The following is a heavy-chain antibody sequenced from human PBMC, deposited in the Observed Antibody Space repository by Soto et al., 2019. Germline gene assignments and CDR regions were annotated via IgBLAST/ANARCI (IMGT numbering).Heavy chain of an antibody. CDR3: AKGAANWGSRGYYLDY. J-gene: IGHJ4*02. CDR1: GFTFKSYA. CDR2: ISGGGGST. Sequence: EVQLLEFGGGLVQPGGSLRLSCAASGFTFKSYAMSWVRQAPGKGLEWVSAISGGGGSTYYADSVKGRFTISRDNSNNTLCLQVNSLRAEDTAVYYCAKGAANWGSRGYYLDYWGQGTVVTASS. D-gene: IGHD7-27*01. V-gene: IGHV3-23*01.